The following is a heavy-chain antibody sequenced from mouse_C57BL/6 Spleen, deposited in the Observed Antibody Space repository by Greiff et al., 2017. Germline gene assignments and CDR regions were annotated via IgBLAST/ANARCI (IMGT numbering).Heavy chain of an antibody. CDR3: AREEAGTFAY. D-gene: IGHD4-1*01. V-gene: IGHV3-6*01. Sequence: EVQLKESGPGLVKPSQSLSLTCSVTGYSITSGYYWNWIRQFPGNKLEWMGYISYDGSNNYNPSLKNRISITRDTSKNQFFLKLNSVTTEDTATYYCAREEAGTFAYWGQGTLVTVSA. CDR1: GYSITSGYY. CDR2: ISYDGSN. J-gene: IGHJ3*01.